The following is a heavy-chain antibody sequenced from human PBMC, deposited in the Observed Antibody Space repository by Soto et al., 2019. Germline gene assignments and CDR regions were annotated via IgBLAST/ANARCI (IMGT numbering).Heavy chain of an antibody. V-gene: IGHV3-23*01. CDR2: ISGSGGST. CDR3: AKVLRSFDWPNYYFDY. J-gene: IGHJ4*02. CDR1: GFTFSSYA. Sequence: GGSLRLSCAASGFTFSSYAMSWVRQAPGKGLEWVSAISGSGGSTYYADSVKGRFTISRDNSKNTLYLQMNSLRAEDTAVYYCAKVLRSFDWPNYYFDYWGQGTLVTVSS. D-gene: IGHD3-9*01.